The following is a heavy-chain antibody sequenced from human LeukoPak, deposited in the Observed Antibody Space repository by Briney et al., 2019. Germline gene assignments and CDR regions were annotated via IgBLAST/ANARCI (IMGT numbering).Heavy chain of an antibody. CDR2: ISSSGSTI. CDR1: GFTFSSYE. D-gene: IGHD3-22*01. J-gene: IGHJ1*01. V-gene: IGHV3-48*03. Sequence: PGGSLRLSCAASGFTFSSYEMNWVRQAPGKGLEWVSYISSSGSTIYYADSVEGRFTISRDNAKNSLYLQMNSLRAEDTAVYYCARDLYDSSGYYYPAPEYFQHWGQGTLVTVSS. CDR3: ARDLYDSSGYYYPAPEYFQH.